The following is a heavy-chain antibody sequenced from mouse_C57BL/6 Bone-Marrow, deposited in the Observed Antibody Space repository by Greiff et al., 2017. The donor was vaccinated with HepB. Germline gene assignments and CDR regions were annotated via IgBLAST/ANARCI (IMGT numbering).Heavy chain of an antibody. V-gene: IGHV1-26*01. J-gene: IGHJ2*01. D-gene: IGHD1-1*01. Sequence: EVKLQQSGPELVKPGASVKISCKASGYTFTDYYMNWVKQSHGKSLEWIGDINPNNGGTSYNQKFKGKATLTVDKSSSTAYMELRSLTSEDSAVYYCANRAYYYGSSLYYFDYWGQGTTLTVSS. CDR1: GYTFTDYY. CDR3: ANRAYYYGSSLYYFDY. CDR2: INPNNGGT.